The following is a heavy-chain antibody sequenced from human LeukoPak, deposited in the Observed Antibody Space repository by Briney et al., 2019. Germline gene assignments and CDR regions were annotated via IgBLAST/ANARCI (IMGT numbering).Heavy chain of an antibody. CDR2: ITPNTGDT. Sequence: GASVKVSCKASGYTFSSFYLHWERQAPGQGLEWMGIITPNTGDTTYAPKFQDRLIMTRDRSTSTVYMELHSLRSEDTAVYYCARSRNYYRVYFDNWGQGTLVPVSS. J-gene: IGHJ4*02. CDR3: ARSRNYYRVYFDN. CDR1: GYTFSSFY. V-gene: IGHV1-46*01. D-gene: IGHD3-10*01.